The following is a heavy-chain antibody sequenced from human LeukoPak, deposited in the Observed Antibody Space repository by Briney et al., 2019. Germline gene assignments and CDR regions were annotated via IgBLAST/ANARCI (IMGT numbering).Heavy chain of an antibody. CDR1: GGFINSFY. CDR3: AREQWDDSSGYYIGY. Sequence: SETLSLTCSVSGGFINSFYWSWIRQPPGKGLEWIGYIYYIGSTIYNPSLKSRVTISVDTSKNQFSLKLTPVTAADTAIYYCAREQWDDSSGYYIGYWGQGTLVTVSS. D-gene: IGHD3-22*01. V-gene: IGHV4-59*01. J-gene: IGHJ4*02. CDR2: IYYIGST.